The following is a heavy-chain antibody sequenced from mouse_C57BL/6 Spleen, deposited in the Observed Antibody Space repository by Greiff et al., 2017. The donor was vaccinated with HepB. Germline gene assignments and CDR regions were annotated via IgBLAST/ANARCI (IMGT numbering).Heavy chain of an antibody. Sequence: VQLQQSGAELVKPGASVKLSCKASGYTFTEYTIHWVKQRSGQGLEWIGWFYPGSGSIKYNEKFKDKATLTADKSSSTVYMELSRLTSEDAAVYFCARHEEGYYYGSSYWYFGVWGTGTTVTVSS. D-gene: IGHD1-1*01. CDR2: FYPGSGSI. V-gene: IGHV1-62-2*01. CDR1: GYTFTEYT. J-gene: IGHJ1*03. CDR3: ARHEEGYYYGSSYWYFGV.